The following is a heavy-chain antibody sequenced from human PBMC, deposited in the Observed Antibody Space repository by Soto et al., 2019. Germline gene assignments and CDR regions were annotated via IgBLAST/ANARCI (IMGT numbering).Heavy chain of an antibody. V-gene: IGHV4-59*01. CDR1: GGSISSYY. CDR3: ARVSSGWWYFAY. Sequence: QVQLQESGPGLVKPSETLSLTCTVSGGSISSYYWSWIRQPPGKGLEWIGYIYYSGSTNYNPSLKRRVIISVSTPKNQCSLKLTSVTAADTAVYYCARVSSGWWYFAYWGQGTLVTVSS. CDR2: IYYSGST. J-gene: IGHJ4*02. D-gene: IGHD6-19*01.